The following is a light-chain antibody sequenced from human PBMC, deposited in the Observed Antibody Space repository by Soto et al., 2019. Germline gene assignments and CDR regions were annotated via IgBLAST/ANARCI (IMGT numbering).Light chain of an antibody. CDR1: TGAVTSGHY. Sequence: QAVVTQEPLLTVSPGGTVTLTCGSSTGAVTSGHYPYWFQQKPGQAPRTLIYDTSNKHSWTPARFSGSLLGGKAALTLSGAQPEDEAEYYCLLSYSGARQVFGGGTKVTVL. J-gene: IGLJ3*02. CDR2: DTS. V-gene: IGLV7-46*01. CDR3: LLSYSGARQV.